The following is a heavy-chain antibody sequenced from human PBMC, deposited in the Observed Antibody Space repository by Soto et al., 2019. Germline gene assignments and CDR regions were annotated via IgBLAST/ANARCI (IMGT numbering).Heavy chain of an antibody. CDR3: ARSLLKLNLIDY. D-gene: IGHD1-26*01. CDR1: GGTFSSYA. Sequence: SVKVSCKASGGTFSSYAISWVRQAPGQGLEWMGGIIPIFGTANYAQKFQGRVTITADESTSTAYMELSSLRSEDTAVYYCARSLLKLNLIDYWGQGTLVTVSS. V-gene: IGHV1-69*13. CDR2: IIPIFGTA. J-gene: IGHJ4*02.